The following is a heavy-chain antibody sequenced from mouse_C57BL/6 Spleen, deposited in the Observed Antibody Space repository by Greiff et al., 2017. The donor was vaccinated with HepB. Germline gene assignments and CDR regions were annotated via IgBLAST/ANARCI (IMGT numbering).Heavy chain of an antibody. CDR1: GYAFSSYW. Sequence: VQLQQSGAELVKPGASVKISCKASGYAFSSYWMIWVKQRPGKGLEWIGQIYPGDGDTNYNGKFKGKATLTADKSSSTAYMQLSSLTSEDSAVYFCARGRDGYYNYWGQGTTLTVSS. CDR3: ARGRDGYYNY. D-gene: IGHD2-3*01. J-gene: IGHJ2*01. CDR2: IYPGDGDT. V-gene: IGHV1-80*01.